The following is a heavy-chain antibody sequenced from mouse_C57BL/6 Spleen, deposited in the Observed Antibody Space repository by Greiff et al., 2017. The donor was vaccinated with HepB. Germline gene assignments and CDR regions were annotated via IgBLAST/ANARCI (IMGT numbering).Heavy chain of an antibody. CDR2: IYPGDGDT. Sequence: QVQLQQSGPELVKPGASVKISCKASVYAFSSSWMNWVKQRPGKGLEWIGRIYPGDGDTNYNGKFKGKATLTADKSSSTAYMQLSSLTSEDSAVYFCARELTGKRGYYFDYWGQGTTLTVSS. V-gene: IGHV1-82*01. D-gene: IGHD4-1*01. J-gene: IGHJ2*01. CDR3: ARELTGKRGYYFDY. CDR1: VYAFSSSW.